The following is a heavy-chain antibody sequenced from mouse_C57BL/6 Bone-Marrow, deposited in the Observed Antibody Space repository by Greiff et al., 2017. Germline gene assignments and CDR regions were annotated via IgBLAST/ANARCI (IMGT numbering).Heavy chain of an antibody. Sequence: VQLQQSGAELARPGASVKLSCKASGYTFTSYGISWVKQRTGQGLEWIGEIYPRRGNTYYNEKFKGKATLTADKSSSTAYMELRSLTSEDSAVYFCARSIYGFDYWGRGTTLTVSS. D-gene: IGHD1-1*01. J-gene: IGHJ2*01. CDR3: ARSIYGFDY. CDR1: GYTFTSYG. CDR2: IYPRRGNT. V-gene: IGHV1-81*01.